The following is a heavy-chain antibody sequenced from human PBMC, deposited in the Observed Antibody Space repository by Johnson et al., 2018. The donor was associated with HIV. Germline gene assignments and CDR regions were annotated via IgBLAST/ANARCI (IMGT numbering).Heavy chain of an antibody. CDR3: ASSSPRDAFDI. CDR2: INSDGSST. V-gene: IGHV3-74*02. Sequence: VQLVESGGGLVQPGGSLRLSCVASGFTFSSYWMHWVRQAPGKGLVWVSRINSDGSSTTYADSVKGRFTISRDNSKNTLYLQMNSLRAEDTAVYYCASSSPRDAFDIWGQGTMVTVSS. CDR1: GFTFSSYW. J-gene: IGHJ3*02.